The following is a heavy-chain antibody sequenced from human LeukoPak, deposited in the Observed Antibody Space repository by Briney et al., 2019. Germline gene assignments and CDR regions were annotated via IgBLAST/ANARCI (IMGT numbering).Heavy chain of an antibody. V-gene: IGHV1-2*02. J-gene: IGHJ6*02. CDR2: INPNSGGT. CDR3: ARSSIAAAGALPYYYYYGMDV. CDR1: GYTFTGYY. D-gene: IGHD6-13*01. Sequence: GASVKVSCKAPGYTFTGYYMHWVRQAPGQGLEWMGWINPNSGGTNYAQKFQGRVTMTRDTSISTAYMELSRLRSDDTAVYYCARSSIAAAGALPYYYYYGMDVWGQGTTVTVSS.